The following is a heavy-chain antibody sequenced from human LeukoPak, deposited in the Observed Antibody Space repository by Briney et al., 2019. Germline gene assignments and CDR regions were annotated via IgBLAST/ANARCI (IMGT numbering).Heavy chain of an antibody. Sequence: PSETLSLTCSVSGGSIRSYYWSWIRQPAGKGLEWIGRVYASGSTNYNPSLKSRVTLSVDTSKNQFSLRLRSVTAADTAVYYCARDRVDSSGYYYYYGMDVWGQGTTVTVSS. J-gene: IGHJ6*02. CDR2: VYASGST. V-gene: IGHV4-4*07. D-gene: IGHD3-22*01. CDR1: GGSIRSYY. CDR3: ARDRVDSSGYYYYYGMDV.